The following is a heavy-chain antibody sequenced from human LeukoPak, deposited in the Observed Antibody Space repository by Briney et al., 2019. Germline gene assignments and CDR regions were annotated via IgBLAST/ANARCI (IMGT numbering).Heavy chain of an antibody. J-gene: IGHJ5*02. D-gene: IGHD3-9*01. V-gene: IGHV4-39*07. CDR2: IYYSGST. Sequence: SETLSLTCTVSGGSISSSSYYWGWIRQPTGKGLEWIGSIYYSGSTYYNPSLKSRVTISVDTSKNQFSLKLSSVTAADTAVYYCARALRYFDWLLSNWFDPWGQGTLVTVSS. CDR3: ARALRYFDWLLSNWFDP. CDR1: GGSISSSSYY.